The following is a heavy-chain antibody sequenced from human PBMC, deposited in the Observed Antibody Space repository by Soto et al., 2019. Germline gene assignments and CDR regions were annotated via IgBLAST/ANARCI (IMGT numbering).Heavy chain of an antibody. J-gene: IGHJ4*02. V-gene: IGHV3-72*01. D-gene: IGHD3-16*01. CDR3: VCWLCGIGH. Sequence: EVQLVESGGGLVQPGGSLRLSCAVSGFDFRHHHMDWVRQDPGKGLEWVGRSRYKADNYSPDSAASAKGRFTISRDESKSTLNLQMSSLRTEDSAVFYCVCWLCGIGHWGQGTLVTVSP. CDR1: GFDFRHHH. CDR2: SRYKADNYSP.